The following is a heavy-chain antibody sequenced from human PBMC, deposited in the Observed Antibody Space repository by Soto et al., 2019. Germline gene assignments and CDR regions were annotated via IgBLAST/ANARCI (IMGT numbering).Heavy chain of an antibody. Sequence: PGGSLRLSCAASGFTFSSYSMNWVRQAPGKGLEWIAYICSRSLTLYYADSVKGRFTISRDNADNSLYLQMNSLRDEDTAVYYCAREDILGARSFDYWGQGTLVTVS. CDR2: ICSRSLTL. CDR3: AREDILGARSFDY. J-gene: IGHJ4*02. V-gene: IGHV3-48*02. CDR1: GFTFSSYS. D-gene: IGHD1-26*01.